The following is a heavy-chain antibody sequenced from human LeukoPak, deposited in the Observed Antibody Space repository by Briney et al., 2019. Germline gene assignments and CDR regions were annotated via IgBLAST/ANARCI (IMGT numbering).Heavy chain of an antibody. CDR2: IYYSGST. CDR3: ARHSVAAPPEDY. J-gene: IGHJ4*02. CDR1: GYSISSGYY. D-gene: IGHD6-19*01. Sequence: SETLSLTCTVSGYSISSGYYWGWIRQPPGKGLEWIGSIYYSGSTNYNPSLKSRVTISLDTSKNQFSLKLSSVTAADTAVYYCARHSVAAPPEDYWGQGTLVTVSS. V-gene: IGHV4-38-2*02.